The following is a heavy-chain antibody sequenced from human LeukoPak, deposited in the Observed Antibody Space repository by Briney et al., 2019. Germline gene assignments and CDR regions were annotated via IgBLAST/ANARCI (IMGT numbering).Heavy chain of an antibody. D-gene: IGHD2-2*01. J-gene: IGHJ4*02. CDR1: GFTFSTKW. V-gene: IGHV3-74*01. Sequence: PGGSLRLSCAVSGFTFSTKWMHWVRQSPGKGLVWVSHINSDGSDTHYADSVKGRFTISRDTAKNTLFLQLNSLRVEDTAVYYCARGGCSRTSCLDYWGQGTLVTVSS. CDR3: ARGGCSRTSCLDY. CDR2: INSDGSDT.